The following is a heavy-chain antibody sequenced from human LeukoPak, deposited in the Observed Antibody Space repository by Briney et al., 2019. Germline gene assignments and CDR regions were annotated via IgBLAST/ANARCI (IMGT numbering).Heavy chain of an antibody. J-gene: IGHJ4*02. CDR1: GGSISSNNW. D-gene: IGHD1-1*01. CDR3: ARVNINNWHSCDY. CDR2: IYHSGSP. V-gene: IGHV4-4*02. Sequence: SETLSLTCTVSGGSISSNNWWGWVRQPPGQGLEWIGEIYHSGSPNYNPSLKSRVTISVDKSRNHFSLNLSSVTAADTAVYYCARVNINNWHSCDYWGQGTLVTVSS.